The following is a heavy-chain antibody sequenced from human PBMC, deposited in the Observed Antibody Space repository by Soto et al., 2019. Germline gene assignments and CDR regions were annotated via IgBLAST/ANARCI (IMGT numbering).Heavy chain of an antibody. D-gene: IGHD4-17*01. J-gene: IGHJ4*02. Sequence: EVQLVESGGGLVLPGESLKLSCAVSGFTFSGSAMHWVRQASGKGLERVGRIRSKANNYATAYAASVKGRFTISRDDSKMTAYLQMNSLNCEDTAVYYCTRGYGDYVRDYWGQGTLVTVSS. CDR2: IRSKANNYAT. CDR3: TRGYGDYVRDY. V-gene: IGHV3-73*01. CDR1: GFTFSGSA.